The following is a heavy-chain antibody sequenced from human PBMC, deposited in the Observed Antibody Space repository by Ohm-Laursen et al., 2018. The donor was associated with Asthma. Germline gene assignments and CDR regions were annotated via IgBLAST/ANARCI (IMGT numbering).Heavy chain of an antibody. CDR3: GRGLRNSGSDNY. D-gene: IGHD5-12*01. J-gene: IGHJ4*02. Sequence: SSLRLSCTASGFTFGTYGMHWVRQAPGKGLEWVAVISYDGSKKYYADSVQGRFTISRDNSKSTLYLQMNSLRAEDTAVYYCGRGLRNSGSDNYWGQGTLVTVSS. V-gene: IGHV3-30*03. CDR2: ISYDGSKK. CDR1: GFTFGTYG.